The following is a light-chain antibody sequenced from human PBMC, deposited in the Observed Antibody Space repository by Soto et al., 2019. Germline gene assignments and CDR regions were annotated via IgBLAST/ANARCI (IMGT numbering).Light chain of an antibody. V-gene: IGKV3-15*01. J-gene: IGKJ2*01. CDR1: QSVSGN. CDR2: GTS. CDR3: QQYNQWPLYT. Sequence: EIVLTQSPANLSVSPGEGATLSCRASQSVSGNLAWYQQKPGQAPRLLIYGTSTRATGVPARFSGGGSGTDFTLTISSLQSEDVAIYYCQQYNQWPLYTFGQGIKLEI.